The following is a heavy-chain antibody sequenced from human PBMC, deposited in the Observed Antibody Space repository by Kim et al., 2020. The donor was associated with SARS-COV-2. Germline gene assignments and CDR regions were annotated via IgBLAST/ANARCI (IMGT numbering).Heavy chain of an antibody. CDR3: ASTRIVGATLWDY. D-gene: IGHD1-26*01. CDR2: IDPSDSYT. CDR1: GYSFTSYW. V-gene: IGHV5-10-1*01. J-gene: IGHJ4*02. Sequence: GESLKISCKGSGYSFTSYWISWVRQMPGKGLEWMGRIDPSDSYTNYSPSFQGHVTISADKSISTAYLQWSSLKASDTAMYYCASTRIVGATLWDYWGQGTLVTVSS.